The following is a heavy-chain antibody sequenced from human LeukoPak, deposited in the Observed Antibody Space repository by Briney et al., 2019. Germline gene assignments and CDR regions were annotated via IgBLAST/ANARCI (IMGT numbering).Heavy chain of an antibody. J-gene: IGHJ4*02. Sequence: PGRSLRLSCLASGFAFNTQAMQWVRQAPGKGLEWLAVMSLDGSSIYYADSVKGRFNISRDNSKNTLYLQMSSLRVEDTAVYYCARDRGKLRYFDLWGQGTLLTVSS. CDR2: MSLDGSSI. D-gene: IGHD3-9*01. CDR1: GFAFNTQA. CDR3: ARDRGKLRYFDL. V-gene: IGHV3-30*15.